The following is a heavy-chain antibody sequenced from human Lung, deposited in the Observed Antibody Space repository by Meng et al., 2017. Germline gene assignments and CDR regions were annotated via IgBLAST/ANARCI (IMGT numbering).Heavy chain of an antibody. CDR1: LGSITSSTW. Sequence: QVQLQESGPGLVKPTVTLSLTCSVSLGSITSSTWLSLVCQPPGKGLEWIGEISQSGRTNYDPSLRGRVTISVESNTQFSLKLSSVTAADTAVYYCASHVTMAGQRGFDYWGQGTLVTVSS. CDR3: ASHVTMAGQRGFDY. D-gene: IGHD6-19*01. J-gene: IGHJ4*02. V-gene: IGHV4-4*02. CDR2: ISQSGRT.